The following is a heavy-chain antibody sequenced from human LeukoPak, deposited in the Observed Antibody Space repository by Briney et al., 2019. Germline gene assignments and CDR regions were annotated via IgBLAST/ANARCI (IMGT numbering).Heavy chain of an antibody. J-gene: IGHJ3*02. CDR2: IIPIFGTA. CDR3: ARGGDYVWGSYRSANSYDAFDI. CDR1: GYTFTSYA. V-gene: IGHV1-69*13. D-gene: IGHD3-16*02. Sequence: ASVKVSCKASGYTFTSYAMNWVRQAPGQGLEWMGGIIPIFGTANYAQKFQGRVTITANESTSTAYMELSSLRSEDTAVYYCARGGDYVWGSYRSANSYDAFDIWGQGTMVTVSS.